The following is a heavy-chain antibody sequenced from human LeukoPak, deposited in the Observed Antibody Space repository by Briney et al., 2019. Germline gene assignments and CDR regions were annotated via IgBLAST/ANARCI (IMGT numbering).Heavy chain of an antibody. D-gene: IGHD3-9*01. CDR1: GFTFSSYG. CDR2: ISGSGGST. J-gene: IGHJ4*02. V-gene: IGHV3-23*01. Sequence: GGSLRLSCAASGFTFSSYGMHWVRQAPGKGLEWVSAISGSGGSTYYADSVKGRFTISRDNSKNTLYLQMNSLRAEDTAVYYCARGGDYDILTGSLDYWGQGTLVTVSS. CDR3: ARGGDYDILTGSLDY.